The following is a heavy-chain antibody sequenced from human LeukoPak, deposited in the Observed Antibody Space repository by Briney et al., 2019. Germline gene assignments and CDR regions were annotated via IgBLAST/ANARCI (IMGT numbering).Heavy chain of an antibody. D-gene: IGHD5-18*01. CDR1: GGSISSSSYY. V-gene: IGHV4-39*07. CDR2: IYYSGST. CDR3: ARTTEGGYSYGYFYYYYMDV. J-gene: IGHJ6*03. Sequence: SETLSLTCTVSGGSISSSSYYWGWIRQPPGKGLEWIGSIYYSGSTNYNPSLKSRVTISVDKSKNQFSLKLSSVTAADTAVYYCARTTEGGYSYGYFYYYYMDVWGKGTTVTISS.